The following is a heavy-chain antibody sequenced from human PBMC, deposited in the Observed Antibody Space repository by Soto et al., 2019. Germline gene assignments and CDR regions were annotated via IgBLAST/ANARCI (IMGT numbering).Heavy chain of an antibody. CDR1: GYIFVNYG. CDR3: VMVDNYVTPTPQDV. V-gene: IGHV1-18*01. J-gene: IGHJ6*02. CDR2: ISPYTGNT. Sequence: QVQLVQSGDEVKKPGASVKVSCKASGYIFVNYGIAWVRQAPGQGLEWMGWISPYTGNTHSATKVQGRLTITTDTAPRTAYMDLGSLTSDDTAVYYCVMVDNYVTPTPQDVWGQGTTVTVSS. D-gene: IGHD3-16*01.